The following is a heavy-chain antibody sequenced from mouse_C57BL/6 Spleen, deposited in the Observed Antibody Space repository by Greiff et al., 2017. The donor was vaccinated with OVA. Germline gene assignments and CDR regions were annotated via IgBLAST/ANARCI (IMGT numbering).Heavy chain of an antibody. J-gene: IGHJ4*01. D-gene: IGHD1-1*01. Sequence: VQLQQPGTELVKPGASVKLSCKASGYTFTSYWMHWVRQRPGQGLEWIGNINPSNGGTTYNEKLKSKASLTVDKSSSTAYMPLSSLTSEDSAVYYCARYYGSSYAMDYWGQGTSVTVSS. CDR3: ARYYGSSYAMDY. V-gene: IGHV1-53*01. CDR1: GYTFTSYW. CDR2: INPSNGGT.